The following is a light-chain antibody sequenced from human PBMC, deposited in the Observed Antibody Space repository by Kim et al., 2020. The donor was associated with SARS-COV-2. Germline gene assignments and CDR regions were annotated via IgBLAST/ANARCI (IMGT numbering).Light chain of an antibody. CDR3: QKYNIPQFT. J-gene: IGKJ3*01. Sequence: EAVEYSITSTDRTSRDIRNYLAWYQQNPGKVHKPRINVASTLQEGFPSRFGRSGSGTDFTLTISRLHPEDLATSYCQKYNIPQFTFGHGTKVVLK. CDR1: RDIRNY. CDR2: VAS. V-gene: IGKV1-27*01.